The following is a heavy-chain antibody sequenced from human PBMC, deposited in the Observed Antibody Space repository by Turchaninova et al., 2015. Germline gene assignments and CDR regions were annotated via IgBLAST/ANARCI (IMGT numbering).Heavy chain of an antibody. Sequence: QITLKESGPPLVIPTQTLTLTCPSSGFPLSTSGVGVGWIRQPPGKALEWLALIYLDDDKRYSPSLKSRLTITKDTSKNQVVLTLTNMDPVDTATYYCAHRWRGSSWNYPLFDYWGQGILVTVSS. J-gene: IGHJ4*02. V-gene: IGHV2-5*02. CDR1: GFPLSTSGVG. D-gene: IGHD6-13*01. CDR2: IYLDDDK. CDR3: AHRWRGSSWNYPLFDY.